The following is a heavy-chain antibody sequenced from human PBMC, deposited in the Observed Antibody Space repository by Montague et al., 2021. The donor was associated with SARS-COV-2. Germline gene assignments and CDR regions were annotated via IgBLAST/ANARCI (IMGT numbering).Heavy chain of an antibody. CDR1: GGSIRTSSYY. D-gene: IGHD4-17*01. J-gene: IGHJ3*02. Sequence: SETLSITCTVSGGSIRTSSYYWGWIRQPPGKGLDWIGSIYYSGSTYYNPSLKSRVTISVDTSKNQFSLKLSSVTAADTAVYYCAMRGGALDAFDIWGQGTMVIVSS. CDR3: AMRGGALDAFDI. V-gene: IGHV4-39*01. CDR2: IYYSGST.